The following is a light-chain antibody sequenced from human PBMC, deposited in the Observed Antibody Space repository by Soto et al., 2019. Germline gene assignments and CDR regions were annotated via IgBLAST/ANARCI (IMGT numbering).Light chain of an antibody. Sequence: DIQMTQSPSTLSASLGDRVTITCRASQSISIWLSWYQQKPGKAPKILIYKASSLESGVPSRFSGSGSGTEFTLTISSLQPDDFATYYCQQYGSSPTTFGQGTRLEIK. CDR1: QSISIW. CDR2: KAS. J-gene: IGKJ5*01. CDR3: QQYGSSPTT. V-gene: IGKV1-5*03.